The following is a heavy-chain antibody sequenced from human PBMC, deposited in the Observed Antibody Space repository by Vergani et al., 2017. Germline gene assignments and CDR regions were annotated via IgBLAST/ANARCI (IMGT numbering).Heavy chain of an antibody. CDR3: ARAKGGSYYGDYYYGMDV. Sequence: QVQLVQSGAEVKKPGSSVKVSCKASGGTFSSYAISWVRQAPGQGLEWMGGIIPIFGTANYAQKFQGRVTITADESTGTAYMELSSLRSEDTAVYYCARAKGGSYYGDYYYGMDVWGQGTTVTVSS. J-gene: IGHJ6*02. D-gene: IGHD1-26*01. CDR2: IIPIFGTA. V-gene: IGHV1-69*12. CDR1: GGTFSSYA.